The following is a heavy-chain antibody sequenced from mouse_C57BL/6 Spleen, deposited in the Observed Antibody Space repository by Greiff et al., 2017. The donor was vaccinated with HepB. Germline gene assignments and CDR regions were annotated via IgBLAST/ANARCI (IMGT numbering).Heavy chain of an antibody. CDR1: GFTFSSYA. CDR2: ISDGGSYT. D-gene: IGHD1-1*01. V-gene: IGHV5-4*03. J-gene: IGHJ1*03. Sequence: EVKLMESGGGLVKPGGSLKLSCAASGFTFSSYAMSWVRQTPEKRLEWVATISDGGSYTYYPDNVKGRFTISRDNAKNNLYLQMSHLKSEDTAMYYCARSLITTVVATNSYWYFDVWGTGTTVTVSS. CDR3: ARSLITTVVATNSYWYFDV.